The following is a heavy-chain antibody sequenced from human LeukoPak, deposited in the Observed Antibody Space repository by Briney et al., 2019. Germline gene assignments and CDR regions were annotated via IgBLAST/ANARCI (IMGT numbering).Heavy chain of an antibody. V-gene: IGHV3-30-3*01. CDR3: ARDLRGYSYGLSRY. Sequence: LSGGSLRLSCAASGFTFSSYAMHWVRQAPGKGLEWVAVISYDGSNKYYADSVKGRFTISRDNSKNTLYLQMNSLRAEDTAVYYCARDLRGYSYGLSRYWGQGTLVTVSS. CDR1: GFTFSSYA. CDR2: ISYDGSNK. J-gene: IGHJ4*02. D-gene: IGHD5-18*01.